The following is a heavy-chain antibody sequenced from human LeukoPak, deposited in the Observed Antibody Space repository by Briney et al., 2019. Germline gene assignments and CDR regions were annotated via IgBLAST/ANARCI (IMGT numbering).Heavy chain of an antibody. CDR1: GGSVSDYY. Sequence: SETLSLTYTISGGSVSDYYWSWIRQSPGKGLEWIGYIYHTGSTSYSPSLKSRVTISADTSQNQFSLKLSSVTAADTAVYYCAKSNGYGLVDIWGQGTMVTVSS. CDR3: AKSNGYGLVDI. D-gene: IGHD5-18*01. CDR2: IYHTGST. V-gene: IGHV4-59*02. J-gene: IGHJ3*02.